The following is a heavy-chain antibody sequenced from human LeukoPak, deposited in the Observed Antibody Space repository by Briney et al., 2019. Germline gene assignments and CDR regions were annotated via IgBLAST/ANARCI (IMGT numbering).Heavy chain of an antibody. CDR2: ISTSSVNT. Sequence: AASVKVSCKASGYTFTSFDINWVRQAPGQGLEWMRWISTSSVNTNYAQKFQGRLTMTTDTSTSTAYMELRSLRSDDTAVYYCTRDFDNPENSCPSTSCIDVWGQGTTVTVSS. D-gene: IGHD2-2*01. J-gene: IGHJ6*02. CDR1: GYTFTSFD. V-gene: IGHV1-18*01. CDR3: TRDFDNPENSCPSTSCIDV.